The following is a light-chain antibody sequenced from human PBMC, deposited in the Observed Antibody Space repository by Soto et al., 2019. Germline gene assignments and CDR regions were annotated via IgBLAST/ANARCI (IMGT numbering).Light chain of an antibody. CDR3: CSYGGGRTPLG. V-gene: IGLV2-11*01. J-gene: IGLJ2*01. Sequence: QSALTQPRSVSGSPGQSVAISCTGSRSDVGGYKYVSWYQQFPGKAPKLIIYDVSRRPSGVPDRFSGSKSGNTASLTISGLQAEDEGDYYCCSYGGGRTPLGFDGGTKVTVL. CDR2: DVS. CDR1: RSDVGGYKY.